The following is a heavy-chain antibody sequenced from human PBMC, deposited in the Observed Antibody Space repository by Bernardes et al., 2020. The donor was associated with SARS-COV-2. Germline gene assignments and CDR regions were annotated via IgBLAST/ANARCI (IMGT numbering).Heavy chain of an antibody. J-gene: IGHJ3*02. CDR1: GFAVNGNY. Sequence: GGSLRLSCSASGFAVNGNYMSWVRQAPGKGLEWVSVIYGNGRRYYADSVKGRFTISRDNSKNTLSLQMNSLRAEDTALYYCVREKVVKTMAGVYDMWGQGTMVFVSS. CDR2: IYGNGRR. CDR3: VREKVVKTMAGVYDM. V-gene: IGHV3-66*01. D-gene: IGHD3-22*01.